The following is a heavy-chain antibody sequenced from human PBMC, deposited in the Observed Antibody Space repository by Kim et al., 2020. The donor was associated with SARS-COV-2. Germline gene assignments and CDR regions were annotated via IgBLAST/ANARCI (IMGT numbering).Heavy chain of an antibody. CDR3: AREGRVEMATKCFDY. V-gene: IGHV1-69*13. J-gene: IGHJ4*02. CDR1: GGTFSSYA. CDR2: IIPIFGTA. Sequence: SVKVSCKASGGTFSSYAISWVRQAPGQGLEWMGGIIPIFGTANYAQKFQGRVTITADESTSTAYMELSSLRSEDTAVYYCAREGRVEMATKCFDYWGQGTLVTVSS. D-gene: IGHD5-12*01.